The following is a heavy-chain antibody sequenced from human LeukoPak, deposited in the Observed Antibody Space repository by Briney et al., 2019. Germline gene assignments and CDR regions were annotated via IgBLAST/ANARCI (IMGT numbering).Heavy chain of an antibody. J-gene: IGHJ5*02. D-gene: IGHD3-16*01. Sequence: SETLSLTCAASGGSTAGSNWWSWPRQPPGKGLAWIGEIYHSGSTNYNPSLKSRVTISVDTSKNQFSLKLSSVTAADTAVYYCARVLGNSWFDPWGQGTLVTVSS. CDR1: GGSTAGSNW. CDR2: IYHSGST. CDR3: ARVLGNSWFDP. V-gene: IGHV4-4*02.